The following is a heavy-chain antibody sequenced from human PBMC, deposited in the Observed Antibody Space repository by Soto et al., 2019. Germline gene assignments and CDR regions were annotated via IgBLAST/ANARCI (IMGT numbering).Heavy chain of an antibody. CDR1: GGTFSSYA. V-gene: IGHV1-69*13. CDR3: ARNYDILTGSYFDY. Sequence: GASVKVSCKASGGTFSSYAISWVRQAPGQGLEWMGGIIPIFGTANYAQKFQGRVTITADESTSTAYMELSSLRSEDTAVYYCARNYDILTGSYFDYWGQGTLFAVSS. D-gene: IGHD3-9*01. CDR2: IIPIFGTA. J-gene: IGHJ4*02.